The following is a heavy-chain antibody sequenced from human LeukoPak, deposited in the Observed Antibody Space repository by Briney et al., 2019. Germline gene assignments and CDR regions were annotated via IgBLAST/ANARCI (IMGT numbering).Heavy chain of an antibody. CDR3: AKPHFDY. Sequence: SGFTXSSYGMHWVRQAPGKGLEWVAFIRYDGSNKYYADSVKGRFTISRDNSRNTLYLQMNSLRAEDTAVYYCAKPHFDYWGQGALVTVSS. CDR2: IRYDGSNK. J-gene: IGHJ4*02. CDR1: GFTXSSYG. V-gene: IGHV3-30*02.